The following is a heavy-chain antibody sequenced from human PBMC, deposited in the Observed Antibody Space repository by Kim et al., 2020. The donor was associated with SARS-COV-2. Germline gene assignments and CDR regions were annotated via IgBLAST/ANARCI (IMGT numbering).Heavy chain of an antibody. D-gene: IGHD7-27*01. CDR1: GGSFSGYY. V-gene: IGHV4-34*01. Sequence: SETLSLTCAVYGGSFSGYYWSWIRQPPGKGLEWIGEINHSGSTNYNPSLKSRVTISVDTSKNQFSLKLSSVTAADTAVYYCARKDWGDYFDYWGQGTLVTVSS. CDR2: INHSGST. CDR3: ARKDWGDYFDY. J-gene: IGHJ4*02.